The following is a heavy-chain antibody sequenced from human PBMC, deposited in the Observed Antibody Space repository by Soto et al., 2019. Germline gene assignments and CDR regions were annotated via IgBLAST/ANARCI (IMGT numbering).Heavy chain of an antibody. D-gene: IGHD2-2*01. CDR3: ARNHGSLVPAATGGYFYYGLDV. CDR1: GGTFSSYA. J-gene: IGHJ6*02. Sequence: QVQLVQSGAEVKKPGSSVKVSCKASGGTFSSYALSWVRQAPGQGLEWMGGIIPSFATANYAQKFQGRVTITADESTSTGYMEVSSLRSEDTAVYYCARNHGSLVPAATGGYFYYGLDVWGQGTTVIVS. CDR2: IIPSFATA. V-gene: IGHV1-69*01.